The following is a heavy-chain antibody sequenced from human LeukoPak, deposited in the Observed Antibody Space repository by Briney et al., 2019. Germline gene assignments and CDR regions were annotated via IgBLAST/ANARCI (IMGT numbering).Heavy chain of an antibody. CDR1: GGSFSGYY. CDR3: ARGDVGATAVPFDP. CDR2: INHSGST. Sequence: SETPSLTCAVYGGSFSGYYWSWIRQPPGKGLEWIGEINHSGSTNYNPSLKSRVTISVDTSKNQFSLKLTSITAADTAVYYCARGDVGATAVPFDPWGQGTLVIVYS. D-gene: IGHD1-26*01. J-gene: IGHJ5*02. V-gene: IGHV4-34*01.